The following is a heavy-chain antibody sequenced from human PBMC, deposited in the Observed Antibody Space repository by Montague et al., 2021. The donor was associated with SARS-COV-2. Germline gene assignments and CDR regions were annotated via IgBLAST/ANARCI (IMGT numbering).Heavy chain of an antibody. V-gene: IGHV4-4*02. J-gene: IGHJ4*02. CDR3: ARGRPVGDSSSGYDFDY. D-gene: IGHD6-25*01. CDR2: IFYSGIN. CDR1: GGSINTNNW. Sequence: SETLSLTCAVSGGSINTNNWWSWVRQPPGEGLEWIGQIFYSGINNYNPSLESRITILVDKSKNKFSLRLSSVTAADTAVYYYARGRPVGDSSSGYDFDYWGQGTLVAVSS.